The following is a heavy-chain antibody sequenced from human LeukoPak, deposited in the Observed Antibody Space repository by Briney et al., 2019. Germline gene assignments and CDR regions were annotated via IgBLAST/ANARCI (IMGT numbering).Heavy chain of an antibody. CDR1: GFTFISYA. J-gene: IGHJ4*02. Sequence: PGGSLRLSCAASGFTFISYAMSWVRQAPGKGLEWVSGISGSGDSTYYADSVKGRFTISRDNSKNTLYLQMNSLRADDTAVYYCAKGWHRGSRGDFDHWGQGTLVTVSS. V-gene: IGHV3-23*01. CDR3: AKGWHRGSRGDFDH. D-gene: IGHD3-10*01. CDR2: ISGSGDST.